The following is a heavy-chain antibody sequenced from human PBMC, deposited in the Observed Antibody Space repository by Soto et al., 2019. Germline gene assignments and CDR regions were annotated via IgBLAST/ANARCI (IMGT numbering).Heavy chain of an antibody. D-gene: IGHD2-15*01. V-gene: IGHV1-69*13. CDR3: ARDSGWYCSRGSCPGNYYYYGMDV. J-gene: IGHJ6*02. CDR1: GGTFSSYA. CDR2: IIPIFGTA. Sequence: SVKVSCKASGGTFSSYAISWVRQAPGQGLEWMGGIIPIFGTANYAQKFQGRVTITADESTSTAYMELSSLRSEDTAVYYCARDSGWYCSRGSCPGNYYYYGMDVWGQGTTVTVSS.